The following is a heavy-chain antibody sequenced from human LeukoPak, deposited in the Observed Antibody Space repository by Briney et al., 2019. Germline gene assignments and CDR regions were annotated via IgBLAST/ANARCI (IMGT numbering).Heavy chain of an antibody. Sequence: SETLSLTCTVSSGSISNYYWSWIRQPPGQGLEWIGYIYYTGSTNYDPSLKSRLTISVDTSKNQFSLNLSSVTAADTAVYYCARTYGDPRRGYFDYWGQGTLVTVSS. V-gene: IGHV4-59*08. CDR2: IYYTGST. CDR3: ARTYGDPRRGYFDY. D-gene: IGHD4-17*01. J-gene: IGHJ4*02. CDR1: SGSISNYY.